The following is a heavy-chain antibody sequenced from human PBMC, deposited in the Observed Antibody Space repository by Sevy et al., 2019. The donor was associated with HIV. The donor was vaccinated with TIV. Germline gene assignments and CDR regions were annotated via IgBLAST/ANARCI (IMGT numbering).Heavy chain of an antibody. CDR3: ARDDDQLLDIVLVPAAMGLDY. V-gene: IGHV3-30-3*01. CDR1: GFTFSSYA. J-gene: IGHJ4*02. D-gene: IGHD2-2*03. Sequence: GGSLRLSCAASGFTFSSYAMHWVRQAPGKGLEWVAVISYDGSNKYYADSVKGRFTISRDNSKNTLDLQMNSLRAEDTAVYYWARDDDQLLDIVLVPAAMGLDYWGQGTLVTVSS. CDR2: ISYDGSNK.